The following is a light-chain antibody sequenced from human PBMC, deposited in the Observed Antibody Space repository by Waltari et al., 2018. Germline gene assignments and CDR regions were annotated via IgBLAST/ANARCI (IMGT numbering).Light chain of an antibody. CDR1: HSISIW. J-gene: IGKJ2*01. V-gene: IGKV1-12*01. CDR2: SAS. Sequence: DLQMTQSPSSVSASVGDRVTITCRASHSISIWLAWYQHKAGKPPKLLIYSASSLETGVPSRFSGSGSGTEFTLTITSLHADDSATYYCQQSNTFPYNFGRGTKLEI. CDR3: QQSNTFPYN.